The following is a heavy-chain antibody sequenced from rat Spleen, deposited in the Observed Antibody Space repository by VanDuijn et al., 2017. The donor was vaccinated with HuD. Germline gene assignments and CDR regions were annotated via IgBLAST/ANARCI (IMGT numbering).Heavy chain of an antibody. D-gene: IGHD4-3*01. CDR2: IWNTGGS. CDR1: GFSLTDYN. CDR3: ARDWSYNSGFDY. Sequence: QVQLKESGPGLVQPSQTLSLICTVAGFSLTDYNVHWVRQPPGKSLEWMGVIWNTGGSRFNSALKSRLSISKDTSKNQVFLKRNSLQTEDSATYFCARDWSYNSGFDYWGQGVMVTVSS. V-gene: IGHV2-41*01. J-gene: IGHJ2*01.